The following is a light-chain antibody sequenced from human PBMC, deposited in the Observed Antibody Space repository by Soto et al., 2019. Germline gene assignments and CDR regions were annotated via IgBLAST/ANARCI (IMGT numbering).Light chain of an antibody. V-gene: IGKV1-17*01. J-gene: IGKJ1*01. CDR3: LQHNSYPLT. Sequence: DIQMTQSPSSLSASVGDRVTITCRASQSISSYLNWYQQKPGKAPKLLIYAASSLQSGVPSTFSGSGSGTDFTLTISILQPEDFATYYCLQHNSYPLTFGQGTKVDIK. CDR1: QSISSY. CDR2: AAS.